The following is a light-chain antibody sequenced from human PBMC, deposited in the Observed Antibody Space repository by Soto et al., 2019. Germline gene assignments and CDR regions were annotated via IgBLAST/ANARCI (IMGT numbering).Light chain of an antibody. CDR3: QNYGYSTPWT. V-gene: IGKV3-15*01. Sequence: EIVMTQSPATMSVSPGERATLSCRASQSMGSNVAWYQQKPGQAPRLLIYGASTRAAGIPARFSGSGSGTDFVLTIRGLETEDLAVYYCQNYGYSTPWTFGQGTKVDIK. CDR1: QSMGSN. J-gene: IGKJ1*01. CDR2: GAS.